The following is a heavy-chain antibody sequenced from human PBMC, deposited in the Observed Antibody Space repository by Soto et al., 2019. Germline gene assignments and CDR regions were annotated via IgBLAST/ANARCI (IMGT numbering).Heavy chain of an antibody. V-gene: IGHV3-7*03. J-gene: IGHJ4*02. CDR1: GFTFSNFW. Sequence: EVQLVESGGGLVQPGGSLRLSCAASGFTFSNFWMSWVRQAPGKGLEWVASIKQDGSDKYYVDSVKGRFIISRDNAKNSLSLQMNSLRAEDTAVYYCTTNTVTKVDAYWGQGTLVTVSS. CDR2: IKQDGSDK. CDR3: TTNTVTKVDAY. D-gene: IGHD4-17*01.